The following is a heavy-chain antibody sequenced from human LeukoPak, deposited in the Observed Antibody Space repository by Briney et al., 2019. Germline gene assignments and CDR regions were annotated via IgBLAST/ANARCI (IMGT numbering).Heavy chain of an antibody. J-gene: IGHJ3*02. Sequence: PRASVEVSCKASGGTFSSYAISWVRQAPGQGLEWMGGIIPIFGTANYAQKFQGRVTITADESTSTAYMELSSLRSEDTVVYCCARRSPYYDFWSGKNVDAFDIWGQGTMVTVSS. CDR3: ARRSPYYDFWSGKNVDAFDI. CDR2: IIPIFGTA. CDR1: GGTFSSYA. V-gene: IGHV1-69*01. D-gene: IGHD3-3*01.